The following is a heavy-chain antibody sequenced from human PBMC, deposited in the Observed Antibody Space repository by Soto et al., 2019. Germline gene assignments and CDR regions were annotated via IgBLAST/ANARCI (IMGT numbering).Heavy chain of an antibody. Sequence: SETLSLTCAVYGGSFSGYYWSWIRQPPGKGLEWIGEINHSGSTNYNPSLKSRVTISVDTSKNQFSLKLSSVTAADTAVYYCASSNYDILTGHDYYGMDVWGQGTTVTVSS. CDR2: INHSGST. J-gene: IGHJ6*02. CDR3: ASSNYDILTGHDYYGMDV. D-gene: IGHD3-9*01. CDR1: GGSFSGYY. V-gene: IGHV4-34*01.